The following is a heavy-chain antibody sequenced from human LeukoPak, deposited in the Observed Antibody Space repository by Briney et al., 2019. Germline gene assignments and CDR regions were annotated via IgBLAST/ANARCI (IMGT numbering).Heavy chain of an antibody. CDR3: AGLRRQQK. V-gene: IGHV3-30*04. CDR1: GFTFSSYA. D-gene: IGHD1/OR15-1a*01. CDR2: ISYDGSNK. Sequence: PGGSLRLSCAASGFTFSSYAMHWVRQAPGKGLEWVAVISYDGSNKYYADSVKGRFTISRDNSKNTLYLQMNSLRAEDTAVYYCAGLRRQQKWGQGTLVTVSS. J-gene: IGHJ4*02.